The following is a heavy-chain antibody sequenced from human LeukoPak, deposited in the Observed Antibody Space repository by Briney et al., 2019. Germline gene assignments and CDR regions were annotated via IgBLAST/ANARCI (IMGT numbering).Heavy chain of an antibody. Sequence: PGGSLRLSCAASGFTFSSYAMSWVRQAPGKGLEWVSAISGSGGSTYYADSVKGRFTISRDNSKNTLYLQMSSLRAEDTAVYYCAGILTGYYTFPLPFDYWGQGTLVTVSS. V-gene: IGHV3-23*01. CDR2: ISGSGGST. CDR3: AGILTGYYTFPLPFDY. D-gene: IGHD3-9*01. J-gene: IGHJ4*02. CDR1: GFTFSSYA.